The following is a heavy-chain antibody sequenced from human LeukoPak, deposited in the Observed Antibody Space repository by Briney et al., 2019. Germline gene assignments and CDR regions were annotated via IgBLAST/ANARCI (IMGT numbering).Heavy chain of an antibody. CDR3: ARDSSSPNWFDP. J-gene: IGHJ5*02. D-gene: IGHD6-13*01. Sequence: SETLSLTCTVSGASISGYYCSWIRQPPGKGLEWIGYIYYSGTTTYNPSLKSRVTISVDTSKNQFSLRLSSVTAADTAVYYCARDSSSPNWFDPWGQGTLVTVSS. CDR2: IYYSGTT. CDR1: GASISGYY. V-gene: IGHV4-59*12.